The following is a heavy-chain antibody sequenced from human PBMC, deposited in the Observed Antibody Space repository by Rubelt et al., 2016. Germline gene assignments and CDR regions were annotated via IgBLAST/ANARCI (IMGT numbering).Heavy chain of an antibody. CDR2: IYYTGTT. CDR1: GGSVISNY. J-gene: IGHJ4*02. D-gene: IGHD5-12*01. CDR3: ARSAWIPHYFDY. V-gene: IGHV4-59*02. Sequence: GGSVISNYWSWIRQPPGKGLEWNGYIYYTGTTNYNPSLKSRVTISVDTSKNQFSLKLSSVTAADTAVYYCARSAWIPHYFDYWGQGTLVTVSS.